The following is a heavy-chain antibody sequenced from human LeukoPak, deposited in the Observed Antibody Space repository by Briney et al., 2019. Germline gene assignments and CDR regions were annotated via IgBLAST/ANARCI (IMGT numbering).Heavy chain of an antibody. CDR2: VYNSGST. CDR1: GGSISSGSYY. Sequence: PSQTLSLTCTVSGGSISSGSYYWSWIRQPAGKGLEWIGRVYNSGSTNYNPSLKSRVTISVDTSKNQFSLKLSSVTAADTAVYYCARGRGDYWGQGTLVTVSS. V-gene: IGHV4-61*02. CDR3: ARGRGDY. D-gene: IGHD3-16*01. J-gene: IGHJ4*02.